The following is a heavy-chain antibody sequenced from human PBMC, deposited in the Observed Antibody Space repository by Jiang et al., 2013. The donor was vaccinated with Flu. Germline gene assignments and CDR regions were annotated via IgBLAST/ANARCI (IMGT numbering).Heavy chain of an antibody. CDR3: ARDFGMDQIDY. Sequence: SGAEVKKPGTSVKVSCKASGFTFTSSAMQWVRQARGQRLEWIGWIVVGSGNTNYAQKFQERVTITRNTSISTAYMELSSLRSEDTAVYYCARDFGMDQIDYWGQGTLVTVSS. V-gene: IGHV1-58*02. D-gene: IGHD3-16*01. J-gene: IGHJ4*02. CDR1: GFTFTSSA. CDR2: IVVGSGNT.